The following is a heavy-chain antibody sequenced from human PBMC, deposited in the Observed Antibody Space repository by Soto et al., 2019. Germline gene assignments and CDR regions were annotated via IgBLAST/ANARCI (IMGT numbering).Heavy chain of an antibody. CDR1: KFSFNNYW. D-gene: IGHD6-13*01. CDR2: INHDGTKT. J-gene: IGHJ4*02. V-gene: IGHV3-74*03. Sequence: GGSLRHSCAASKFSFNNYWMHWVRQVPGKGPVWVSRINHDGTKTEYADSVKGRLTISRDNTKNTPFLQMSSLRVDDSARYYCVREPWGFSCSWYDYWGQGTLVTVSS. CDR3: VREPWGFSCSWYDY.